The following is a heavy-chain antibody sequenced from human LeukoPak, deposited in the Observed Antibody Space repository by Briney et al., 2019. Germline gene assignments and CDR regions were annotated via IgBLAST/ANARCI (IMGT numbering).Heavy chain of an antibody. CDR2: ITRVSTYI. J-gene: IGHJ3*02. CDR1: GFTFSDFA. CDR3: TRDRSDYGDPDAFDI. V-gene: IGHV3-21*01. Sequence: PGGSLRLSCAASGFTFSDFAMNWVRQAPGKGLEWVSSITRVSTYIYYAESVQGRFTISRDNHKDLLYLQLNSLRGDDTGIYYCTRDRSDYGDPDAFDIWGQGTVVTVSS. D-gene: IGHD4-17*01.